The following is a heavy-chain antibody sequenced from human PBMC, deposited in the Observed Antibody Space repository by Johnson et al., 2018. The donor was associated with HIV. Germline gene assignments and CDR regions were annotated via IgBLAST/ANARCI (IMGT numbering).Heavy chain of an antibody. Sequence: VQLVESGGGVVRPGGSLRLSCAASGFTFDDYGMSWVRQAPGKGLEWVSGINWNGGSTGYADSVKGRFTISRDNAKNSLYLQMNSLRAEDTAVYYCARVCLRMSTMIVVFTAFDIWGQGTMFTVSS. V-gene: IGHV3-20*04. CDR1: GFTFDDYG. CDR2: INWNGGST. CDR3: ARVCLRMSTMIVVFTAFDI. J-gene: IGHJ3*02. D-gene: IGHD3-22*01.